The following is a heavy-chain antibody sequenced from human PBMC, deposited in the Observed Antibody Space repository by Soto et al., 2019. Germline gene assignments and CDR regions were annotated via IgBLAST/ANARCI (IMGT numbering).Heavy chain of an antibody. J-gene: IGHJ6*02. V-gene: IGHV4-59*11. Sequence: SETLSLTCTVSGASISSHCWSWIRQPPGKGLEWIGYIYYSASTNYNPSFKSRVTISVDTSKNQFSLKLNSVTAADTAVYYCARDLWGYCGTDCYPLDVWGQGTTVTVSS. CDR2: IYYSAST. CDR1: GASISSHC. D-gene: IGHD2-21*02. CDR3: ARDLWGYCGTDCYPLDV.